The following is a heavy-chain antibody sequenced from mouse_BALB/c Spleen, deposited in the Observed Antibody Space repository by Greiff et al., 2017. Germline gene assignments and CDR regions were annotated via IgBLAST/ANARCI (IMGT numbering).Heavy chain of an antibody. CDR3: ARSITTVVAKSLDY. CDR1: GYAFSSYW. CDR2: IYPGDGDT. J-gene: IGHJ2*01. V-gene: IGHV1-80*01. Sequence: QVQLQQSGAELVRPGSSVKISCKASGYAFSSYWMNWVKQRPGQGLEWIGQIYPGDGDTNYNGKFKGKATLTADKSSSTAYMQLSSLTSEDSAVYFCARSITTVVAKSLDYWGQGTTLAVSS. D-gene: IGHD1-1*01.